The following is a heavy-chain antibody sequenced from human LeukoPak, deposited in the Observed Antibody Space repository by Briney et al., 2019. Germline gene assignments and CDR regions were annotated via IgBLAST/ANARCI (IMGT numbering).Heavy chain of an antibody. V-gene: IGHV4-61*02. CDR1: GGSITSGSYY. Sequence: SETLSLTCTVSGGSITSGSYYWSWIRQPAGKGLEWIGRMYTSGSTNYNPSLKSRVTISVDTSKNQFSLKLSSVTAADTAVYYCARDMGLWFGDPRGRDWFDPWGQGTLVTVSS. J-gene: IGHJ5*02. CDR3: ARDMGLWFGDPRGRDWFDP. D-gene: IGHD3-10*01. CDR2: MYTSGST.